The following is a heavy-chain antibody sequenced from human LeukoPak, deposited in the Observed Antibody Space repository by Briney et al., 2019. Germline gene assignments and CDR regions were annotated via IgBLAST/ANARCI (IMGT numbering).Heavy chain of an antibody. CDR2: IDSDGSST. CDR1: GFTFSSYW. J-gene: IGHJ4*02. CDR3: ARGDYPYYFDY. V-gene: IGHV3-74*01. Sequence: GGSLRLSCAASGFTFSSYWMHWVRQAPGKGLVWVSRIDSDGSSTSYADSVKGRFTISRDNAKNTLYLQMNSLRAEDTAVYYCARGDYPYYFDYWGQGTLVTVSS. D-gene: IGHD4-17*01.